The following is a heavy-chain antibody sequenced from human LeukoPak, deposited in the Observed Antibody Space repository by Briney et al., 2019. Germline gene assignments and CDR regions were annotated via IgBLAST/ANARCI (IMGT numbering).Heavy chain of an antibody. J-gene: IGHJ6*03. Sequence: GASVKVSCKASGYTFTGYYMHWVRQAPGQGLEWMGWINPNSGGTNYAQKFQGRVTMTRDTSISTAYMELSRLRSDDTAVYYCARDRAMVRGARSDYYHMDVWGKGTTVTISS. D-gene: IGHD3-10*01. V-gene: IGHV1-2*02. CDR3: ARDRAMVRGARSDYYHMDV. CDR2: INPNSGGT. CDR1: GYTFTGYY.